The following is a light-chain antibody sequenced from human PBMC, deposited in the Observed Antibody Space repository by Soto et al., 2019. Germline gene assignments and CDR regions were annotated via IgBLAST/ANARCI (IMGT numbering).Light chain of an antibody. Sequence: DIQMTQSPSSLSASVGDRVTITCRASQRISSFLNWYQQKSGKAPKLLIYAASTVQTGVPSRFSGSGSGTDFTPTNSSLQPEDFATYYYQPSYSGLPWTFGQGTKVVIK. J-gene: IGKJ1*01. V-gene: IGKV1-39*01. CDR2: AAS. CDR3: QPSYSGLPWT. CDR1: QRISSF.